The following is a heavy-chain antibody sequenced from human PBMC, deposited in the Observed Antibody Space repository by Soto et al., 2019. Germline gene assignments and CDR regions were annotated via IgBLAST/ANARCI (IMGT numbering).Heavy chain of an antibody. CDR2: ISGSGGST. CDR3: AKDGHGSGSYYIGYFQH. Sequence: EVQLLESGGGLVQPGGSLRLSCAASGFTFSSYAMSWVRQAPGKGLEWVSAISGSGGSTYYADSVKGRFTISRDNSKNTLYLQMNSLRAEDTAVYYCAKDGHGSGSYYIGYFQHWGQGTLVTVSS. CDR1: GFTFSSYA. V-gene: IGHV3-23*01. D-gene: IGHD3-10*01. J-gene: IGHJ1*01.